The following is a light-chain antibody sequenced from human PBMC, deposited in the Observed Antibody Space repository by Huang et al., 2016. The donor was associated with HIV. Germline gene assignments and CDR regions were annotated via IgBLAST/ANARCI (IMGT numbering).Light chain of an antibody. CDR2: GAS. CDR1: QSVSSN. CDR3: QQYNNWST. J-gene: IGKJ1*01. Sequence: EIVMTQSPATLSVSPGESATLSCRASQSVSSNLACYQQKPVQAPRLLIYGASSRATGSPARCSGGASGAEFTLTISRLQAEDFALYYCQQYNNWSTFGQGTKVEV. V-gene: IGKV3-15*01.